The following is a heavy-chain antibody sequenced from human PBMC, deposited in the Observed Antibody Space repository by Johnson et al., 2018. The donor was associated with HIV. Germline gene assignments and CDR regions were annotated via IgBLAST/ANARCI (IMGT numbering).Heavy chain of an antibody. CDR3: ARDPFLPLGI. V-gene: IGHV3-66*02. CDR2: IHRGGST. CDR1: GFTVSNNY. Sequence: AQLVESGGGLVQPGGSLTLSCAASGFTVSNNYMTWVRQAPERGLEWLSVIHRGGSTAYADSVKGRFTVSRDTSKNTVYLQMNTLRAEDTAVYYCARDPFLPLGIWGQGRLVTVSS. D-gene: IGHD7-27*01. J-gene: IGHJ3*02.